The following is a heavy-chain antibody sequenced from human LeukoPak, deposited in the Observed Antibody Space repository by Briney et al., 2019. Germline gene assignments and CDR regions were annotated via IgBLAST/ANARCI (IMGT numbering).Heavy chain of an antibody. CDR3: ARGYDYGDYLYAFDI. CDR2: INPSGGST. D-gene: IGHD4-17*01. J-gene: IGHJ3*02. CDR1: GYTFTSYY. V-gene: IGHV1-46*01. Sequence: ASVKVSCKASGYTFTSYYMHWVRQAPGQGLEWMGIINPSGGSTSYAQKFQGRVTMTRDTSITTAYMELSRLTSDDTADYYCARGYDYGDYLYAFDIWGQGTMVTVSS.